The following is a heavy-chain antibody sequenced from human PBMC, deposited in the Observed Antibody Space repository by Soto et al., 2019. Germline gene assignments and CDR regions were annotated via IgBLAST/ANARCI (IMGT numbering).Heavy chain of an antibody. D-gene: IGHD3-10*01. V-gene: IGHV4-59*01. Sequence: SETLSLTYTVSGGSISSYYWSWIRQPPGKGLEWIGYIYYSGSTNYNPSLKSRVTISVDTSKNQFSLKLSSVTAADTAVYYCARRTPAWYGAYYYYMDVWGKGTTVTVSS. CDR3: ARRTPAWYGAYYYYMDV. CDR2: IYYSGST. J-gene: IGHJ6*03. CDR1: GGSISSYY.